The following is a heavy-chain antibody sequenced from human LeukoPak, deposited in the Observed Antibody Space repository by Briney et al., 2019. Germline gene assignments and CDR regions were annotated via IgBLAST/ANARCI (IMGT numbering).Heavy chain of an antibody. Sequence: GGSLRLSCEASGFTFSSYSMNWVRQAPGKGLEWVSSISSSSSYIYYADSVKGRFTISRDNAKNSLYLQMNSLRAEDTAVYYCARVLSGYGTYWGQGTLVTVSS. V-gene: IGHV3-21*01. D-gene: IGHD5-12*01. CDR3: ARVLSGYGTY. CDR2: ISSSSSYI. J-gene: IGHJ4*02. CDR1: GFTFSSYS.